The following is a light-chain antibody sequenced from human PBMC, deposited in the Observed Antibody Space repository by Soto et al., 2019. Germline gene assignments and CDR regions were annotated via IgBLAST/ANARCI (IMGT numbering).Light chain of an antibody. J-gene: IGLJ1*01. Sequence: QSVLTQPPSASGTPGQRFTISCSGSSSNIGSNTVNWYQHLPGTAPKLLIYSNNQRPSGFPDRFSGSKSGTSASLAISGLQSEDEADYYCAAWDDSLNGRVFGTGTKLTVL. V-gene: IGLV1-44*01. CDR2: SNN. CDR3: AAWDDSLNGRV. CDR1: SSNIGSNT.